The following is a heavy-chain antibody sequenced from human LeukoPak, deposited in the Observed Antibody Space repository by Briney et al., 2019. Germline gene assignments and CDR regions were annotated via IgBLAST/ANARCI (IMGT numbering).Heavy chain of an antibody. CDR2: ISDSGGNT. D-gene: IGHD2-15*01. Sequence: GGSLRLSCAASGFTFSNYAMSWVRQAPGKGLEWVSGISDSGGNTHYADSVRGRFTISRDNSKNTLYLQINSLRAADAAVYYCARNSLGYCSGGSCYSSWYFDLWGRGTLVTVSS. CDR3: ARNSLGYCSGGSCYSSWYFDL. CDR1: GFTFSNYA. J-gene: IGHJ2*01. V-gene: IGHV3-23*01.